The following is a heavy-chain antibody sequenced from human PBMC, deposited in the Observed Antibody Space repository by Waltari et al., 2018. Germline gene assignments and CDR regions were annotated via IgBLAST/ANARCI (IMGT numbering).Heavy chain of an antibody. CDR2: INPSGGSK. J-gene: IGHJ4*02. Sequence: QVQLVQSGAEVTKPGASVKVSCKASGYTFTTYYIHWVRQAPGQGLEWMGIINPSGGSKNYAQKFQGRVTMTRDTSTSTVYMELSSLTSEDTAVYYCVRASVSGRRFDFWGQGTLVTVSS. CDR1: GYTFTTYY. V-gene: IGHV1-46*03. D-gene: IGHD1-20*01. CDR3: VRASVSGRRFDF.